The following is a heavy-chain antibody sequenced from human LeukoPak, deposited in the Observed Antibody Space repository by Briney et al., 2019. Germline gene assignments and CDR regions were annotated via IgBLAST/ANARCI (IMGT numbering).Heavy chain of an antibody. J-gene: IGHJ4*02. CDR2: INPNSGGT. CDR1: GYTFTGYY. D-gene: IGHD3-9*01. Sequence: GASVKVSCKASGYTFTGYYMHWVRQAPGQGLEWMGWINPNSGGTNYAQKFQGRVTMTRDTSISTAYMELSRLRSDDTAVYYCARNYDILTGYYGSLDYWGQGTLVTVSS. V-gene: IGHV1-2*02. CDR3: ARNYDILTGYYGSLDY.